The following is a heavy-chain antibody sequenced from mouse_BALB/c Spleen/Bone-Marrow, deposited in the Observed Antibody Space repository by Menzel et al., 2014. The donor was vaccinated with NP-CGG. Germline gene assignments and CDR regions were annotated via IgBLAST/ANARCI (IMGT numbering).Heavy chain of an antibody. CDR3: ARQGYPYFDY. J-gene: IGHJ2*01. CDR2: INSNGGST. CDR1: GFTFSSYY. V-gene: IGHV5-6-2*01. D-gene: IGHD2-14*01. Sequence: EVKLVESGGGLVKLGGSLKLSCAASGFTFSSYYMSWVRQTPEKRLELVAAINSNGGSTYYPDTVKGRFTISRDNAKNTLYLRMSSLKSEDTALYYCARQGYPYFDYWGQGTPLTVSS.